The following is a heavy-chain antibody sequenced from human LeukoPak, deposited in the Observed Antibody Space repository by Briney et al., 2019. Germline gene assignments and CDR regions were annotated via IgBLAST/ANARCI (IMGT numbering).Heavy chain of an antibody. D-gene: IGHD6-19*01. Sequence: GGSLRLSCAASGFTFSSYSMNWVRQAPGKGLEWVSSISSSSSYIYYADSVKGRFTISRDNAKNSLYLQMNSLRAEDTAVYYCASLRGLSSGWYEFDYWGQGTLVTVSS. CDR2: ISSSSSYI. J-gene: IGHJ4*02. V-gene: IGHV3-21*01. CDR3: ASLRGLSSGWYEFDY. CDR1: GFTFSSYS.